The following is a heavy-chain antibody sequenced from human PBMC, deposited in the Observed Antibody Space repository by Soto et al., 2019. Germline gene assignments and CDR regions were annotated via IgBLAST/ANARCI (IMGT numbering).Heavy chain of an antibody. CDR3: ATRDENYYGVYGMDV. Sequence: PGESLKISCKGSVYSFTSYWIGWVRQMPGKGLEWMGIIYPGDSDTRYSPSFQGQVTISADKSISTAYLQWSSLKASDTAMYYCATRDENYYGVYGMDVWGQGTTVTVSS. CDR1: VYSFTSYW. D-gene: IGHD3-10*01. V-gene: IGHV5-51*01. CDR2: IYPGDSDT. J-gene: IGHJ6*02.